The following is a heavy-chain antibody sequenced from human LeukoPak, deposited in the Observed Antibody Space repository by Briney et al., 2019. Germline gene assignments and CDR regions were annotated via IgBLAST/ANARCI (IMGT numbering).Heavy chain of an antibody. CDR2: IIPIFGTA. CDR1: GGTISSYA. CDR3: ASGGLRDYYYYYMDV. V-gene: IGHV1-69*05. D-gene: IGHD5/OR15-5a*01. Sequence: SVKVSCKASGGTISSYAISWVRQAPGQGLEWMGGIIPIFGTANYAQKFQGRVTITTDESTSTAYMELSSLRSEDTAVYYCASGGLRDYYYYYMDVWGKGTTVTVSS. J-gene: IGHJ6*03.